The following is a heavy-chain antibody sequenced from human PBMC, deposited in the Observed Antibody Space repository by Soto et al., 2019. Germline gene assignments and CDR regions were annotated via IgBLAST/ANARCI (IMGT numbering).Heavy chain of an antibody. V-gene: IGHV1-69*08. CDR1: GGTFSSCT. J-gene: IGHJ1*01. Sequence: QVQLVQSGAEVKKPGSSVKVSCKASGGTFSSCTISWVRQAPGQGLEWMGRIIPILGIANYAQKFQGRVTITADKSTSTAYMELSSLRSEDTAVYYCARDKSGSLVQHWGQGTLVTVSS. CDR3: ARDKSGSLVQH. CDR2: IIPILGIA. D-gene: IGHD2-15*01.